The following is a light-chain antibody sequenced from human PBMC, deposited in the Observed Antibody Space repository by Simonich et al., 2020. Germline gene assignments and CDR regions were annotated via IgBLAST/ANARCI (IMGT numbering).Light chain of an antibody. CDR3: QQYYSTPYT. J-gene: IGKJ2*01. V-gene: IGKV1-NL1*01. CDR2: AAS. Sequence: DIQMTQSPSSLSASVGDRDTLTCRARQGISNSLAWYQQTPGKAPKLLLYAASRLESGVPSRFSGSGSGTDYTLTISSLQPEDFATYYCQQYYSTPYTFGQGTKLEIK. CDR1: QGISNS.